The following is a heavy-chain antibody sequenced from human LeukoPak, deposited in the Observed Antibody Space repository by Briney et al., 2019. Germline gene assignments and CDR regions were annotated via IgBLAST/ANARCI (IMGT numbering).Heavy chain of an antibody. CDR3: ARDRWELRILDY. Sequence: GGSLRLSCAASGFTFSSYAMHWVRQAPGKGLEWVAVISYDGSNKYYADSVKGRFTISRDNSKNTLYLQMNSLRAGDTAVYYCARDRWELRILDYWGQGTLVTVSS. J-gene: IGHJ4*02. CDR2: ISYDGSNK. D-gene: IGHD1-26*01. CDR1: GFTFSSYA. V-gene: IGHV3-30-3*01.